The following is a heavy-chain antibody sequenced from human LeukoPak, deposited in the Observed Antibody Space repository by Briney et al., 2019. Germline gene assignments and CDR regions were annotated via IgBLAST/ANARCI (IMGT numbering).Heavy chain of an antibody. CDR2: FDPEDGET. CDR1: GYTLTELS. CDR3: ATETDGIAAAGFDY. D-gene: IGHD6-13*01. J-gene: IGHJ4*02. Sequence: RASVKVSCKVSGYTLTELSMHWVRQAPGKGLEWMGGFDPEDGETIYAQKFQGRVTMTEDTSTDTAYTELSSLRSEDTAVYYCATETDGIAAAGFDYWGQGTLVTVSS. V-gene: IGHV1-24*01.